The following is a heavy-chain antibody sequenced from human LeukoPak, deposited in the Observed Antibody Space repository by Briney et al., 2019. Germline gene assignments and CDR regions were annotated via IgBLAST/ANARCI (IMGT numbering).Heavy chain of an antibody. CDR3: ARDDVDSSSLFDY. D-gene: IGHD6-13*01. V-gene: IGHV6-1*01. Sequence: SQTLSLTCAMSGDSVSSNSAAGNWMRQSPSRGLELLGRTYYRSKWYNDYAVSVKSRITINTDTSKNQFSLQLNSVTPEDTAVYYCARDDVDSSSLFDYWGQGTLVTVSS. CDR2: TYYRSKWYN. CDR1: GDSVSSNSAA. J-gene: IGHJ4*02.